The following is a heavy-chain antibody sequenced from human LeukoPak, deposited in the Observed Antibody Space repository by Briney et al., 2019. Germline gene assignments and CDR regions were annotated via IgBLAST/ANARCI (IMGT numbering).Heavy chain of an antibody. CDR2: IYYSGST. V-gene: IGHV4-31*03. Sequence: NPSQTLSLTCTVSGGSISSGGYYWSWIRQHPGKGLEWIGYIYYSGSTNYNPSLKSRVTISVDTSKNQFSLKLSSVTAADTAVYYCARKWYFSPRVDYWGQGTLVTVSS. CDR3: ARKWYFSPRVDY. CDR1: GGSISSGGYY. D-gene: IGHD2-15*01. J-gene: IGHJ4*02.